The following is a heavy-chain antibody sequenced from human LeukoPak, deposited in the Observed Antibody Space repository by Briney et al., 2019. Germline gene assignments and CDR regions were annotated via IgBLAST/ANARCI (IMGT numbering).Heavy chain of an antibody. CDR3: ARVAAAAGLYYFDY. D-gene: IGHD6-13*01. V-gene: IGHV3-20*01. CDR2: INWNGGST. Sequence: GGSLRLSCAASGFTFDDYGMSWLRHAPGKGLEWVSGINWNGGSTGYADSVKGRFTISRDNAKNSLYLQMNSLRAEDTALYHCARVAAAAGLYYFDYWGQGTLVTVSS. J-gene: IGHJ4*02. CDR1: GFTFDDYG.